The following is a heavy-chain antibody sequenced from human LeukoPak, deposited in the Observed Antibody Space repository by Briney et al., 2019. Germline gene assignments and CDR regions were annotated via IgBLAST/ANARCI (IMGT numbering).Heavy chain of an antibody. V-gene: IGHV3-20*04. CDR3: AGIVTTIMDY. CDR2: INWNGGST. CDR1: GFTFDDYG. D-gene: IGHD5-12*01. J-gene: IGHJ4*02. Sequence: GGSLRLSCAASGFTFDDYGMSWVRQAPGKGLEWVSGINWNGGSTGYADSVKGRFTISRDNAKNSLYLQMNSLRAEDTAVYYCAGIVTTIMDYWGQGTLVTVSS.